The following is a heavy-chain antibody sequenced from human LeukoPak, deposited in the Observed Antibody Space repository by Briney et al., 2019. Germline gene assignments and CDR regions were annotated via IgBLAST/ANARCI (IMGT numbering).Heavy chain of an antibody. J-gene: IGHJ3*02. D-gene: IGHD3-22*01. Sequence: GGSLRLSCAASGFTFSSYEMNWVRQAPGKGLEWVSYISSSGSTIYYADSVKGRFTISRDNAKNSLYLQMNSLRAEDTAVYYCARAKVFRSSGYQGGFDAFDIWGQGTMVTVSS. CDR2: ISSSGSTI. CDR3: ARAKVFRSSGYQGGFDAFDI. CDR1: GFTFSSYE. V-gene: IGHV3-48*03.